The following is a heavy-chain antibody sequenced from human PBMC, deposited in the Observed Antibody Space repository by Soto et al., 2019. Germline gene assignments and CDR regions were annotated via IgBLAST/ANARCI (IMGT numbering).Heavy chain of an antibody. CDR2: IIPIFGTA. D-gene: IGHD5-12*01. Sequence: ASVKVSCKASGGTFSSYAIIWVRQAPGQGLEWMGGIIPIFGTANYAQKFQGRVTITADESTSTAYMELSSLRSEDTAVYYCAKGIVATIRGGNWFDPWGQGTLVTVSS. J-gene: IGHJ5*02. CDR3: AKGIVATIRGGNWFDP. V-gene: IGHV1-69*13. CDR1: GGTFSSYA.